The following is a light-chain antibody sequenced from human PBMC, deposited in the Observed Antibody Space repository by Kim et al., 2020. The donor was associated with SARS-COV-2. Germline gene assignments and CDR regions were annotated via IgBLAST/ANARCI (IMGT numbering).Light chain of an antibody. CDR2: QDN. CDR3: QAWDSSTVV. Sequence: SVSPRQTASITCSGDKLGDKYACWYQQKPGQSPVLVIYQDNKRPSGIPERFSGSNSGNTATLTISGTQAMDEADYYCQAWDSSTVVFGGGTQLTVL. J-gene: IGLJ2*01. V-gene: IGLV3-1*01. CDR1: KLGDKY.